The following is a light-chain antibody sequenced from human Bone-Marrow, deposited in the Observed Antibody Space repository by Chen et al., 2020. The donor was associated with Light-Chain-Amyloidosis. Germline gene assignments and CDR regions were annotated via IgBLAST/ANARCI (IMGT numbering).Light chain of an antibody. V-gene: IGLV3-25*03. CDR1: ALPNQY. Sequence: SYELTQHPSVSVSPGQTARATCSGDALPNQYAYWYQQKPGQAPVLVIYQDTERPSGIPERFSGSSSGKTVTLTISGVQAEDEADYYCQSADSSGTYWVFGGGTELTVL. J-gene: IGLJ3*02. CDR3: QSADSSGTYWV. CDR2: QDT.